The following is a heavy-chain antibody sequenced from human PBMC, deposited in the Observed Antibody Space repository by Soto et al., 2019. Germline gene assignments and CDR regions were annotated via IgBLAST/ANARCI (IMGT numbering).Heavy chain of an antibody. CDR1: GGTFSSYA. Sequence: QVQLVQSGAEVKKPGSSVKVSCKASGGTFSSYAISWVRQAPGQGLEWMGGIIPIFGTANYAQKFQGRVTIIADESTSTAYMELSSLRSEDTAVYYCASWEYSSSWYGNYGMDVWGQGTTVTVSS. V-gene: IGHV1-69*01. CDR2: IIPIFGTA. D-gene: IGHD6-13*01. CDR3: ASWEYSSSWYGNYGMDV. J-gene: IGHJ6*02.